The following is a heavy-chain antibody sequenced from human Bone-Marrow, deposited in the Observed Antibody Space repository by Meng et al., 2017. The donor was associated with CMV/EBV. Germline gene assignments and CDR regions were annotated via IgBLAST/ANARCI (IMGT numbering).Heavy chain of an antibody. J-gene: IGHJ6*02. CDR2: IIPILGIA. V-gene: IGHV1-69*04. Sequence: SVKVSCKASGGTFSSYTISWVRQAPGQGLEWMGRIIPILGIANYAQKFQGRVTITADKSTSTAYMELSSLRSEDTAVYYCAREFSNCSSTSCYYYYYGMAVWGQGTTVTVSS. D-gene: IGHD2-2*01. CDR3: AREFSNCSSTSCYYYYYGMAV. CDR1: GGTFSSYT.